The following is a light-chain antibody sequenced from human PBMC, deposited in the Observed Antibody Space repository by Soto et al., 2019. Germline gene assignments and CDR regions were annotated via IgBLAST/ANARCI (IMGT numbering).Light chain of an antibody. CDR3: FSFTTRHTHI. J-gene: IGLJ1*01. V-gene: IGLV2-14*01. Sequence: QSALTQPASVSGSPRQSITISCTGTSSDIGAYNYVSWFQQHPDKAPKLMIYEVTNRPSGVSNRFSGSKSGNAASLTISGLQAEQEAYYSCFSFTTRHTHIFGTGTKVTVL. CDR2: EVT. CDR1: SSDIGAYNY.